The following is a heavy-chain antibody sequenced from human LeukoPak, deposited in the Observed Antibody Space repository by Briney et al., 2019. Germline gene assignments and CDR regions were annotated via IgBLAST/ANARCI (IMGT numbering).Heavy chain of an antibody. CDR3: ARGGRFLEWLLFTYFDY. CDR1: GYTFTGYY. V-gene: IGHV1-2*02. CDR2: INPNSGGT. D-gene: IGHD3-3*01. Sequence: ASVKVSCKASGYTFTGYYMHWVRQAPGQGLEWMGWINPNSGGTNYAQKFQGRVTMTRDTSISTAYMELSRLRSDDTAVYYCARGGRFLEWLLFTYFDYWGQGTLVTVSS. J-gene: IGHJ4*02.